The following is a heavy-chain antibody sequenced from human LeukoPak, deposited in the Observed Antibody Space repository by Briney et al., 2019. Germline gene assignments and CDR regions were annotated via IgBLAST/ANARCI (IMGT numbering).Heavy chain of an antibody. V-gene: IGHV3-30-3*01. CDR3: TTIFGVVIGGRENFDY. CDR2: ISYDGSNK. CDR1: GFTFSSYA. J-gene: IGHJ4*02. Sequence: GGSLRLSCAASGFTFSSYAMHWVRQAPGKGLEWVAVISYDGSNKYYADSVKGRFTISRDNSKNTLYLQMNSLRAEDTAVYYCTTIFGVVIGGRENFDYWGQGTLVTVSS. D-gene: IGHD3-3*01.